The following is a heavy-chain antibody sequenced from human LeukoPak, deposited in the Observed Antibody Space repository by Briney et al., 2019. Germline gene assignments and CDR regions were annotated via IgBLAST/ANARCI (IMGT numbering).Heavy chain of an antibody. D-gene: IGHD3-9*01. J-gene: IGHJ3*02. V-gene: IGHV3-23*01. CDR1: GFTFSTYA. Sequence: PGGSLRLSCAASGFTFSTYAMSWVRQAPGKGLEWVSGISGSGGTTHYADSVKGRFTISRDNSKNTLYLQMNSLRAEDTAVYYCATVLRYFQGGGAFDIWGQGTMVTVSS. CDR2: ISGSGGTT. CDR3: ATVLRYFQGGGAFDI.